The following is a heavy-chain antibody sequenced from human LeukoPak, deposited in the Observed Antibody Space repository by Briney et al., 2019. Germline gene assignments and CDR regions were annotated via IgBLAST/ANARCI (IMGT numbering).Heavy chain of an antibody. J-gene: IGHJ6*03. CDR1: GFTFSSYA. CDR3: AKDSKIVGATFRSYHYMDV. V-gene: IGHV3-23*01. Sequence: GGSLRLSCAASGFTFSSYAMSWVRQAPGKGLEWVSAIRGSGDRTHYADSVKGRFTISRDNSKNTLYLQMNSLRAEDTAVYYCAKDSKIVGATFRSYHYMDVWGKGTAVTVSS. CDR2: IRGSGDRT. D-gene: IGHD1-26*01.